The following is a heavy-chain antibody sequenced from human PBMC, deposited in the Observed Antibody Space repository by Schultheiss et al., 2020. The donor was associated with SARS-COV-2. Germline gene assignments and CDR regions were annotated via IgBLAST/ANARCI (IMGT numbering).Heavy chain of an antibody. Sequence: GESLKISCAASGFTFSSYGMHWVRQAPGKGLEWVAVIWYDGSNKYYADSVKGRFTISRDNAKNTLYLQMNSLRAEDTAVYYCARDVGDAFDMWGQGTMVTVSS. D-gene: IGHD1-26*01. CDR3: ARDVGDAFDM. CDR2: IWYDGSNK. V-gene: IGHV3-33*08. CDR1: GFTFSSYG. J-gene: IGHJ3*02.